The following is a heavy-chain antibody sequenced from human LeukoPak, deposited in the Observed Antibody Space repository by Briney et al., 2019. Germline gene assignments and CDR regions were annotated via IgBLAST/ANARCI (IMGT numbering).Heavy chain of an antibody. CDR3: ATGSCSGAGCNYGTPLDY. V-gene: IGHV3-53*01. Sequence: GGSLRLSCAASGFTVSSNYMSWVRQAPGKGLEWVSVIYSTGTIYYADSVKGRFTISRDNSKNTLYLQMSSLRVEDTAMYYCATGSCSGAGCNYGTPLDYWGQGTLLTVSS. CDR2: IYSTGTI. J-gene: IGHJ4*02. D-gene: IGHD2-15*01. CDR1: GFTVSSNY.